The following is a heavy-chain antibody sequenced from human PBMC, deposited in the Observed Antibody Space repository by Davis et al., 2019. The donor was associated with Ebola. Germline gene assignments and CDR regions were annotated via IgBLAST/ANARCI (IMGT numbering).Heavy chain of an antibody. J-gene: IGHJ4*02. CDR2: TNSDGSIT. D-gene: IGHD2-2*01. CDR1: GFTFSSNW. CDR3: ARGTHYAHDY. Sequence: GESLKISCAASGFTFSSNWMHWVRQAPGKGLVWVPRTNSDGSITSYADSVKGRFTISRDNAKNTLYLQMNSLRDEDTAVYYCARGTHYAHDYWGQGTLVTVSS. V-gene: IGHV3-74*01.